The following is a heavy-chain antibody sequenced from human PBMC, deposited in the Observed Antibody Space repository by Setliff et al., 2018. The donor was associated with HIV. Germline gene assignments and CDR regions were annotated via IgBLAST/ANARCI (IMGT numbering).Heavy chain of an antibody. CDR1: GGSFSGYY. CDR3: ARVRIRNYYGSGRKYYYYMDV. D-gene: IGHD3-10*01. J-gene: IGHJ6*03. V-gene: IGHV4-34*01. CDR2: INHSGST. Sequence: PSETLSLTCAVYGGSFSGYYWSWIRQPPGKGLEWIGEINHSGSTNYNPSLKSRVTISVDTSKNQFSLKLSSVTAADTAVYYCARVRIRNYYGSGRKYYYYMDVWGKVTTVTVS.